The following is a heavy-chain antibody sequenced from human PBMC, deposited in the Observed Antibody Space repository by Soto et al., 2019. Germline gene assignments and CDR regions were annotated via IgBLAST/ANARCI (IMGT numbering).Heavy chain of an antibody. CDR1: GFIVSNNY. CDR2: IYSDGNT. D-gene: IGHD5-18*01. V-gene: IGHV3-53*01. J-gene: IGHJ1*01. CDR3: ARGWIPESPGAGFFQH. Sequence: DVQLVESGGGLIQPGGSLRLSCAASGFIVSNNYMGWVRQAPGKGLEWVSVIYSDGNTYYADSVKGRFTISRDSSKNTLYLQMNSLSADDTAENYGARGWIPESPGAGFFQHWGQGTLVSVSS.